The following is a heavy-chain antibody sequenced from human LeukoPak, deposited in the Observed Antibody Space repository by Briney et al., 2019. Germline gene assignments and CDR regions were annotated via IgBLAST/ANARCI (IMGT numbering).Heavy chain of an antibody. D-gene: IGHD6-13*01. J-gene: IGHJ4*02. Sequence: GASLKISCQRPGSRFTSYWIGWVRQLPGKGLEWMGIIYPGDSDTRYSPSFQGQVTISADKSISTAYVQWSSLKASDTAMYYCGSLMYSNSWLDYWGQGTLVTVSS. CDR3: GSLMYSNSWLDY. V-gene: IGHV5-51*01. CDR1: GSRFTSYW. CDR2: IYPGDSDT.